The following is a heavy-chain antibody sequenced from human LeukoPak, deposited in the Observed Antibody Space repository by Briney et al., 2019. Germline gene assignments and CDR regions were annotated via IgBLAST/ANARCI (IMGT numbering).Heavy chain of an antibody. CDR2: IYTSGST. D-gene: IGHD3-22*01. V-gene: IGHV4-4*07. Sequence: SETLSLTCTVSGGSISSYYWSWIRQPAGKGVEWIGRIYTSGSTNYNPSLKSRVTMSVDTSKNQFSLKLSSVTAAGTAVYYCARIGINSGYSKAFDIWGQGTMVTVFS. CDR3: ARIGINSGYSKAFDI. J-gene: IGHJ3*02. CDR1: GGSISSYY.